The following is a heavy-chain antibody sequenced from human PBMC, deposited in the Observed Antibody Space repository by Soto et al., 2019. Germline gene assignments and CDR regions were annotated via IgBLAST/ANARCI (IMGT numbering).Heavy chain of an antibody. CDR2: IIPIFGTA. CDR1: GGTFSSYA. J-gene: IGHJ5*02. D-gene: IGHD3-10*01. CDR3: ARVIYYGSGSNNWFDP. V-gene: IGHV1-69*13. Sequence: GASVKVSCKASGGTFSSYAISWMRQAPGQGLEWMGGIIPIFGTANYAQKFQGRVTITADESTSTAYMELSSLRSEDTAVYYCARVIYYGSGSNNWFDPWGQGTLVTVSS.